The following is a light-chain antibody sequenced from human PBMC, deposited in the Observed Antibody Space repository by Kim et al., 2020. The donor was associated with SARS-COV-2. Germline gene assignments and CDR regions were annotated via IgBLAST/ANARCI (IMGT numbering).Light chain of an antibody. Sequence: ASVGDRVTITRRASQGIRNYLAWYQQKPGRAPALLIADTSTLQPGVPSRFRGSGSGTDFTLTITSLQPEDVATYYCQKYDSAPLTFGGGTKVDIK. CDR3: QKYDSAPLT. CDR2: DTS. J-gene: IGKJ4*01. V-gene: IGKV1-27*01. CDR1: QGIRNY.